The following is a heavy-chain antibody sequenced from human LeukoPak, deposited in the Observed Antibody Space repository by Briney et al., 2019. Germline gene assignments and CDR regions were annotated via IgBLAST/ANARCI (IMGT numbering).Heavy chain of an antibody. CDR2: IYHSGST. CDR3: ARDYYYYGMDV. CDR1: GGSISSGGYS. Sequence: PSQTLSLTCAVSGGSISSGGYSWSWIRQPPGKGLEWIRYIYHSGSTYYNPSLKSRVTISVDRSKNQFSLKLSSVTAADTAVYYCARDYYYYGMDVWGQGTTVTVSS. V-gene: IGHV4-30-2*01. J-gene: IGHJ6*02.